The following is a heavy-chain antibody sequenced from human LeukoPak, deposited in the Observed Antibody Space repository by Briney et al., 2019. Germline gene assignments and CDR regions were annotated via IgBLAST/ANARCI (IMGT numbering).Heavy chain of an antibody. CDR2: VKKDASEK. CDR3: ARGTAALDY. D-gene: IGHD6-25*01. Sequence: GGSLRLSCAASGFTFSNNWMTWVRQAPGKGLEWVATVKKDASEKYYVDSVKGRFTISRDNAKNSLYLQMNSLRAEDTAVYHCARGTAALDYWGQGTPVTVSS. J-gene: IGHJ4*02. V-gene: IGHV3-7*01. CDR1: GFTFSNNW.